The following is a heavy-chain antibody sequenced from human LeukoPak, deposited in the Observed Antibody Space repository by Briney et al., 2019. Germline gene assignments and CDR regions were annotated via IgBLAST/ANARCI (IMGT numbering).Heavy chain of an antibody. Sequence: SETLSLTCTVSGGSISSYYWSWIRQPPGKGLEWIGYIYYSGSTNYNPSLKSRVTISVDTSKNQFPPKLSSVTAADTAVYYCARDSGYYDSSGYSFEYFQHWGQGTLVTVSS. V-gene: IGHV4-59*01. CDR1: GGSISSYY. J-gene: IGHJ1*01. D-gene: IGHD3-22*01. CDR2: IYYSGST. CDR3: ARDSGYYDSSGYSFEYFQH.